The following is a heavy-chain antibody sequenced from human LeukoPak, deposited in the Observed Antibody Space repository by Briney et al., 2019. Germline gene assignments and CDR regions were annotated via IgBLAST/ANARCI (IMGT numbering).Heavy chain of an antibody. V-gene: IGHV4-39*01. CDR2: IYYSGST. CDR3: ARHVATVTTCDLYYFDY. Sequence: SETLSLTCTVSGGSISSSSYYLGWIRHPPGKGLEWIGSIYYSGSTYYNPSLKSRVTISVDTSKNQFSLKLSSVTAADTAVYYCARHVATVTTCDLYYFDYWGQGTLVTVSS. D-gene: IGHD4-17*01. CDR1: GGSISSSSYY. J-gene: IGHJ4*02.